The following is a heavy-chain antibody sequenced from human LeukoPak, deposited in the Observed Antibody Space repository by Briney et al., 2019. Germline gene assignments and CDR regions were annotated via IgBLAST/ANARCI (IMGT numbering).Heavy chain of an antibody. CDR1: GGSISSGSYY. CDR3: ARGEGDTIFGVVIGPLLQREYYMDV. J-gene: IGHJ6*03. CDR2: IYTSGST. D-gene: IGHD3-3*01. Sequence: SETLSLTCTVSGGSISSGSYYWSWIRQPAGKGLEWMGRIYTSGSTNYNPPLKSRVTISVDTSKNQFSLKLSSVTAADTAVYYCARGEGDTIFGVVIGPLLQREYYMDVWGKGTTVTVSS. V-gene: IGHV4-61*02.